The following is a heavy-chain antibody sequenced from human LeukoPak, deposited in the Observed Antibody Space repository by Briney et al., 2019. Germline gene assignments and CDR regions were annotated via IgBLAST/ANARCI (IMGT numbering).Heavy chain of an antibody. V-gene: IGHV3-33*01. CDR2: VWYDGSKT. CDR1: GFTFSSYA. CDR3: ARGVASHDRSGPIDL. D-gene: IGHD3-22*01. J-gene: IGHJ5*02. Sequence: GGSLRLSCAASGFTFSSYAMHWVRQAPGKGLEWVAVVWYDGSKTYSADSVKGRITISRDDSNNTLYLQMNSLSVEDRAVYYCARGVASHDRSGPIDLWGPGTLVTVSS.